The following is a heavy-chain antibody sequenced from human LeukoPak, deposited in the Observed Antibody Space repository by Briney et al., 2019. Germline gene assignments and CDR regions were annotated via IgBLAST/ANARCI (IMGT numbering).Heavy chain of an antibody. CDR2: INTNTGGT. J-gene: IGHJ3*02. D-gene: IGHD3-10*01. Sequence: GASVKVSCKASGYRFTDSWIQWVRQAPGQGLEWMGWINTNTGGTVYAQKFQGRVTMTRDTSLTTSYMDLSRLTSDDTAVYYCARGGSFHEFDIWGQGTMVIVSS. CDR1: GYRFTDSW. V-gene: IGHV1-2*02. CDR3: ARGGSFHEFDI.